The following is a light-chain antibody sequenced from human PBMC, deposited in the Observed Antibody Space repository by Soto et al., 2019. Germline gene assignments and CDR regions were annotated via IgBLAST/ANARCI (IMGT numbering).Light chain of an antibody. CDR2: GAS. Sequence: EIVMTQSPAPLSVSPGERATLSCRASQSVSSNLAWYQQKPGQAPRLLIYGASTRATGIPARFSGSGPGTEFTLTISSLQSEDFAVYYCQQYNNWPPWTFGQGTKVEIK. J-gene: IGKJ1*01. CDR3: QQYNNWPPWT. CDR1: QSVSSN. V-gene: IGKV3-15*01.